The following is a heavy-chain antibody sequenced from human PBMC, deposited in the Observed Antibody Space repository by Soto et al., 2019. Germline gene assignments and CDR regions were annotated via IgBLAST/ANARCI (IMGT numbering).Heavy chain of an antibody. CDR3: ARERTFGDNKHNYMDV. CDR2: IWSEGSNE. V-gene: IGHV3-33*01. CDR1: EFTFSRHG. D-gene: IGHD3-10*01. Sequence: QVQLVESGGGVVQPGRSLRLSCAASEFTFSRHGMHWVRQAPGKGLQWVGVIWSEGSNEVYADSVKGRFIISRDNSKNILYLQMTSLRAEDTAVYYCARERTFGDNKHNYMDVWGTGITVTVSS. J-gene: IGHJ6*03.